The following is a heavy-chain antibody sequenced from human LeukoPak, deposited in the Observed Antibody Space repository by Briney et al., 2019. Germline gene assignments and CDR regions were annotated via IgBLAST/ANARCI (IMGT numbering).Heavy chain of an antibody. CDR2: IWYDGSNK. CDR1: GFTFSSYG. V-gene: IGHV3-33*03. J-gene: IGHJ4*02. CDR3: AKDDPNLLFDY. Sequence: GGSLRLSCAASGFTFSSYGMHWVRQAPGKGLEWVAVIWYDGSNKYYADSVKGRFTISRDNSKNTLYLQMNSLRAEDTAVCYCAKDDPNLLFDYWGQGTLVTVSS. D-gene: IGHD2-8*01.